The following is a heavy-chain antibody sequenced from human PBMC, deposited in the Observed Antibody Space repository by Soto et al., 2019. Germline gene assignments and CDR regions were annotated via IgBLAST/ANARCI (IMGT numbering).Heavy chain of an antibody. CDR3: ARDYYGSGSPPLGY. V-gene: IGHV4-59*01. Sequence: QVQLQESGPGLVKPSETLSLTCTVSGGSISSYYWSWIRQPPGKGLEWIGYIYYSGSTNYKPSLKSRVTISVATSKYQLSLKLSSVTAADTVVYYCARDYYGSGSPPLGYWGQGTLVTVSS. CDR2: IYYSGST. J-gene: IGHJ4*02. D-gene: IGHD3-10*01. CDR1: GGSISSYY.